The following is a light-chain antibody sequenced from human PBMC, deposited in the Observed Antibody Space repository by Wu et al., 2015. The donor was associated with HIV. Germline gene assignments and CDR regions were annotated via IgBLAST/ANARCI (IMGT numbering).Light chain of an antibody. CDR2: GAS. CDR1: QSVSSSY. J-gene: IGKJ3*01. Sequence: EIVLTQSPGTLSLSPGERATLSCRASQSVSSSYLAWYQQKPGQAPRLLIYGASSRATGIPDRFSGSGSGTDFTLTINSLQPEDFATYYCLQHNSYPFTFGPGTKVDIK. V-gene: IGKV3-20*01. CDR3: LQHNSYPFT.